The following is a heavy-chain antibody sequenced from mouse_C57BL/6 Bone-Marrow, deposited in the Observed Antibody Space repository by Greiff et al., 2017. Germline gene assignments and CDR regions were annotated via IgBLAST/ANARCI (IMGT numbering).Heavy chain of an antibody. J-gene: IGHJ4*01. CDR3: ASGTTVVGVYYAMDY. CDR2: INPYNGGT. Sequence: VQLKQSGPVLVKPGASVKMSCKASGYTFTDYYMNWVKQSHGKSLEWIGVINPYNGGTSYNQKFKGKATLTVDKSSSTAYMELNSLTSEDSAVYYCASGTTVVGVYYAMDYWGQGTSVTVSS. D-gene: IGHD1-1*01. V-gene: IGHV1-19*01. CDR1: GYTFTDYY.